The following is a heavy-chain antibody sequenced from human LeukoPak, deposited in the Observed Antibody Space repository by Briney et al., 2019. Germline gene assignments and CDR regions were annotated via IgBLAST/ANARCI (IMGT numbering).Heavy chain of an antibody. V-gene: IGHV3-23*01. Sequence: GGXLRLSCAASGFTFSSYAMSWVRQAPGKGLEWVSAISGSGGSTYYADSVKGRFTISRDNSKNTLYLQMNRLRAEDTAVYYCAKGPYSSGWYKGGQYYFDYWGQGTLVTVSS. J-gene: IGHJ4*02. CDR3: AKGPYSSGWYKGGQYYFDY. D-gene: IGHD6-19*01. CDR2: ISGSGGST. CDR1: GFTFSSYA.